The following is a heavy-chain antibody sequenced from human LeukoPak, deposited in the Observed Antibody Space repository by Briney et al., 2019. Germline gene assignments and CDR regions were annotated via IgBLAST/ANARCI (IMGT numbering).Heavy chain of an antibody. J-gene: IGHJ4*02. D-gene: IGHD5-24*01. CDR1: GFTFSSYS. V-gene: IGHV3-21*01. CDR2: ISSSSSYI. Sequence: GGSLRLSCAASGFTFSSYSMNWVRQAPGKGLEWVSSISSSSSYIYYADSVKGRFTISRDNAKNSVYLQMTSLRAEDTAVYYCASNDEMATITWNAYWGQGTLVTVSS. CDR3: ASNDEMATITWNAY.